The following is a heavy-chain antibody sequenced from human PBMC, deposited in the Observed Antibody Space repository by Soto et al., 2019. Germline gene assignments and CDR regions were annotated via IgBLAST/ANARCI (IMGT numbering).Heavy chain of an antibody. D-gene: IGHD2-15*01. J-gene: IGHJ6*03. CDR3: TRDDVYCSGGGCYGVPMDV. V-gene: IGHV3-33*01. CDR2: IRFDGTDE. Sequence: GGSLRLSCAASKSIFTGYGMHWVRQTPGKGLEWVAVIRFDGTDEHYAGSVKGRFTISRDNSENTLFLQMNSLRVEDTAMYYCTRDDVYCSGGGCYGVPMDVWGKGTTVTVSS. CDR1: KSIFTGYG.